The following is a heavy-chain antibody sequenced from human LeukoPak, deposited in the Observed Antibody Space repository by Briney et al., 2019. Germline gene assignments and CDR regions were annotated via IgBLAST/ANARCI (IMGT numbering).Heavy chain of an antibody. V-gene: IGHV3-23*01. J-gene: IGHJ3*02. CDR1: EFTFSRYG. D-gene: IGHD3-22*01. Sequence: GGSLRLSCAASEFTFSRYGMSWVRQAPGKGLEWVSSISGSGGSTQYADSVQGRFAISRDNSKNTLYLQMNSLKTEDTAVYYCTTNPYDRSGYHIWGQGTMVTVSS. CDR2: ISGSGGST. CDR3: TTNPYDRSGYHI.